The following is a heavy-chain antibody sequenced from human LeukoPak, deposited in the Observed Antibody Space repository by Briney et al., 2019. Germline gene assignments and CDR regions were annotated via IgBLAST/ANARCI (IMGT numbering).Heavy chain of an antibody. CDR3: ARGGKTAMADY. J-gene: IGHJ4*02. Sequence: GGSLRLSCTASGFTFSINDIHWVRQATGKGLEWVSGVGTVGDKYYADSVKGRFIISREDAKNSVYLQMNSLRAGDTAVYYCARGGKTAMADYWGQGTLVTVSS. V-gene: IGHV3-13*01. CDR1: GFTFSIND. CDR2: VGTVGDK. D-gene: IGHD5-18*01.